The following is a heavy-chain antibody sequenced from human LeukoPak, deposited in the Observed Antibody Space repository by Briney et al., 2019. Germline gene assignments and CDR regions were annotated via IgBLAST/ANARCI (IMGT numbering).Heavy chain of an antibody. D-gene: IGHD3-22*01. Sequence: ASVKVSCKASGGTFSSYAISWVRQAPGQGLEWMGGIIPIFGTANYAQKFQGRVTITADESTSTAYMELSSLRSEDTAVYYCAREGRRPYYYDSSGLKLDYRGQGTLVTVSS. CDR3: AREGRRPYYYDSSGLKLDY. CDR2: IIPIFGTA. CDR1: GGTFSSYA. J-gene: IGHJ4*02. V-gene: IGHV1-69*13.